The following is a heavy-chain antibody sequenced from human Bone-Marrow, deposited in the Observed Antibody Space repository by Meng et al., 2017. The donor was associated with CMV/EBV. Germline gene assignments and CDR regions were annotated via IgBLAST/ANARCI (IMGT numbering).Heavy chain of an antibody. CDR2: MSYDGSDK. CDR3: ARGRGSSIAARPRTTSYYFGY. J-gene: IGHJ4*02. Sequence: GESLKISCAASGFTFSSYAIHWVRQAQGKGLEWVAVMSYDGSDKNYADSVKGRFTISRDNSKKTLYLQMNSLRAEDTAVYYCARGRGSSIAARPRTTSYYFGYWGQGTLVTVSS. V-gene: IGHV3-30-3*01. CDR1: GFTFSSYA. D-gene: IGHD6-6*01.